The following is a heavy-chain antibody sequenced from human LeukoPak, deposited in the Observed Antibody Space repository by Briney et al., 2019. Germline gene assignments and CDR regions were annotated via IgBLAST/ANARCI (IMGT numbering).Heavy chain of an antibody. CDR2: IKQDGSEK. D-gene: IGHD3-9*01. Sequence: GGSLRLSCAASGFTFSSYWMSWVRQAPGKGLEWVANIKQDGSEKYYVDSVKGRFTISRDNAKNSLYLQMNSPRAEDTAVYYCARDQISWNYDILTGYSNYYFDYWGQGTLITVSS. CDR3: ARDQISWNYDILTGYSNYYFDY. J-gene: IGHJ4*02. CDR1: GFTFSSYW. V-gene: IGHV3-7*01.